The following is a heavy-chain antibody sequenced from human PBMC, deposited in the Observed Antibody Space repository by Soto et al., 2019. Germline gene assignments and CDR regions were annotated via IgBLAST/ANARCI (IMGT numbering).Heavy chain of an antibody. CDR2: ISYSGST. CDR1: GGSIASGGYY. Sequence: SETLSLTCTVSGGSIASGGYYWTWIRQHPGKGLEWIGYISYSGSTYYNPSLKSRVTISVDTSKNQFSLKLNSVTAADTAVYYCASRHSSPYFDYWGQGTLVTVSS. CDR3: ASRHSSPYFDY. J-gene: IGHJ4*02. V-gene: IGHV4-30-4*08. D-gene: IGHD6-13*01.